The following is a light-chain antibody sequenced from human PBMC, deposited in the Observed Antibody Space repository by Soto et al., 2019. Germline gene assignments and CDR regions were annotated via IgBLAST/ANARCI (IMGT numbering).Light chain of an antibody. Sequence: QSALTQPPSASGSPGQSVTISCTGASSDIGVYDFVSWHQQHPGKAPKVIIYQVNKRPSGVPDRFSGSKSGNTASLTVSGLRPEDEADYFCSSFAGSYSPYVFGTGTKLTVL. CDR1: SSDIGVYDF. CDR3: SSFAGSYSPYV. J-gene: IGLJ1*01. CDR2: QVN. V-gene: IGLV2-8*01.